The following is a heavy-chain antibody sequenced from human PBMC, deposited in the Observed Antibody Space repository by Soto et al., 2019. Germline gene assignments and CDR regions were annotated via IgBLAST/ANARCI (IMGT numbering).Heavy chain of an antibody. Sequence: PGGSLRLSCTDSGFSFNTYVMDWVRQAPGKGLEWVARILYDGSKEYYADPVKGRFTISRDNSKNTLYLQMDRLRVEDTAVYFCAKGLALMADHWGQGTQVTVSS. CDR1: GFSFNTYV. D-gene: IGHD2-21*01. V-gene: IGHV3-30*18. CDR2: ILYDGSKE. J-gene: IGHJ4*02. CDR3: AKGLALMADH.